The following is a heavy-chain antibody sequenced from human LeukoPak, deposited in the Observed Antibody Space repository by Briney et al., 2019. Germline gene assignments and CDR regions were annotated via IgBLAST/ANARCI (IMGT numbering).Heavy chain of an antibody. CDR1: GYTFTGYY. CDR2: INPNRGGT. Sequence: ASVKVSCKASGYTFTGYYMHWVRQAPGQGLEWMGRINPNRGGTNYAQKFQGRVTMTRDTSISTAYMELSRLRSDDTAVYYCARLRAPVAATAVDAFDIWGPGTMVTVSS. D-gene: IGHD2-15*01. V-gene: IGHV1-2*06. J-gene: IGHJ3*02. CDR3: ARLRAPVAATAVDAFDI.